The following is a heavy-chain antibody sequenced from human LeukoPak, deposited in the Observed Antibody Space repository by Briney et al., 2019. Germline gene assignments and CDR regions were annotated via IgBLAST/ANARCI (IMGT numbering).Heavy chain of an antibody. CDR3: AKWGDYDVLTGYYVPDY. Sequence: GASLRLSCAASGFTFSNYAMSWVRQAPGKGLEWVSAILGSGGSTYYADSVKGRFTVSRDNPKSTLYLQMNSLRAEDTALYYCAKWGDYDVLTGYYVPDYWGQGTLVTVSS. V-gene: IGHV3-23*01. J-gene: IGHJ4*02. D-gene: IGHD3-9*01. CDR2: ILGSGGST. CDR1: GFTFSNYA.